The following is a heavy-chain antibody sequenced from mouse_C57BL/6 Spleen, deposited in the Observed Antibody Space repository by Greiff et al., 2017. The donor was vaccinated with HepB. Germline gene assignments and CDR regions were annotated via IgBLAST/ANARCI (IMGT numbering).Heavy chain of an antibody. J-gene: IGHJ4*01. CDR2: IHPNSGST. CDR1: GYTFTSYW. CDR3: ARGPHYYAMDY. Sequence: VQLQQPGAELVKPGASVKLSCKASGYTFTSYWMHWVKQRLGQGLEWIGMIHPNSGSTNYNEKFKSKATLTVDKSSSTAYMQLSSLTSEDSAVYYCARGPHYYAMDYWGQGTSVTVSS. V-gene: IGHV1-64*01.